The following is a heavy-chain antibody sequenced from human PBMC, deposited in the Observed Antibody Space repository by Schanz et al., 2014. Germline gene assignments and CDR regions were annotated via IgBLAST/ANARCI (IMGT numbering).Heavy chain of an antibody. J-gene: IGHJ5*02. V-gene: IGHV4-34*02. CDR1: GGSFSGYF. CDR2: INHSGNN. Sequence: VQLQQWGAGLLKPSATLSLTCDVYGGSFSGYFWSWIRQPPGKGLEWIGEINHSGNNYYNPSLKSRVTISVDTSKNQFSLKLPSVTAADTAMYYCARVGRNSYGFTSRFDAWGQGTLVAVSS. CDR3: ARVGRNSYGFTSRFDA. D-gene: IGHD3-16*01.